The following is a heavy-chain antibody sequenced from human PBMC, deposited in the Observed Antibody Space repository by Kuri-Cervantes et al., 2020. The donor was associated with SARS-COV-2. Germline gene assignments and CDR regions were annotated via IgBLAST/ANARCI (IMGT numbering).Heavy chain of an antibody. V-gene: IGHV1-18*01. CDR3: ARDIRSAGYSSYYYYGMDV. J-gene: IGHJ6*02. CDR2: ISAYNGNT. D-gene: IGHD3-9*01. Sequence: ASVTVSCKASGYTFTSYGISWVRQAPGQGLEWMGWISAYNGNTNYAQKLQGRVTMTTDTSTSTAYMELRSLRSDDTAVYYCARDIRSAGYSSYYYYGMDVWGQGTTVTVSS. CDR1: GYTFTSYG.